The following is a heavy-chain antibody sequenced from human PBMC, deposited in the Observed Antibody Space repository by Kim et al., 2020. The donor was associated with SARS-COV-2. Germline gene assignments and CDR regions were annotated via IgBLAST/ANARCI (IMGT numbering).Heavy chain of an antibody. CDR3: ARRGTGYPTRFVDY. V-gene: IGHV4-39*01. J-gene: IGHJ4*01. CDR2: LFYSGST. D-gene: IGHD3-9*01. Sequence: SETLSLTCTISGDSIGSGRHYWGWIRQPPGKGLEWLGSLFYSGSTNYSPSLKSRVIISLGTYKKQFSLRLTSVTAADTATYYCARRGTGYPTRFVDYWG. CDR1: GDSIGSGRHY.